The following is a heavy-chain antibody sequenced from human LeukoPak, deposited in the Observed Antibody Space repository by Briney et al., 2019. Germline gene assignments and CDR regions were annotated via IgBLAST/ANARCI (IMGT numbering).Heavy chain of an antibody. CDR1: EFTFSSYA. Sequence: PGGSLRLSCAASEFTFSSYAMSWVRQAPGKGLEWVSTISGDGGITYYADSVEGRFTISRDNSKNTLYLQMNSLKTEDTAVYYCAKLKRDSGSYLHYYFDYWGQGTLVTVSS. CDR2: ISGDGGIT. V-gene: IGHV3-23*01. J-gene: IGHJ4*02. CDR3: AKLKRDSGSYLHYYFDY. D-gene: IGHD1-26*01.